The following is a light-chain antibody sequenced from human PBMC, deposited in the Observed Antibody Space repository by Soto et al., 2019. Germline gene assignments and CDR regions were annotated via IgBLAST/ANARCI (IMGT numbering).Light chain of an antibody. J-gene: IGLJ1*01. CDR1: SSYVGGYSY. V-gene: IGLV2-11*01. CDR3: CSYAGTFTYV. CDR2: DVS. Sequence: QSVLTQPRSVSGSPGQSVTISCTGTSSYVGGYSYVSWYQQHPDKAPKVMIHDVSKRPSGVPDRFSGSKSGNTDSLTISGLQAEDEADYYCCSYAGTFTYVFGTGTKVTVL.